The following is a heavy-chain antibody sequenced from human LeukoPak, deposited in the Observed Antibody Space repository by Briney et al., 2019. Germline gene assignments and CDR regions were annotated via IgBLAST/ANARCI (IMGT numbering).Heavy chain of an antibody. V-gene: IGHV4-59*08. Sequence: SETLSLTCTVSGGSISTDHWSWIPQSPGKGLEWIGYMYYSGSTNYNPSLKSRVTISGDTSKNHFSLKLSSVTAADTAVYYCARLNSYYFDYWGQGNLVTVSS. CDR2: MYYSGST. CDR3: ARLNSYYFDY. D-gene: IGHD5-18*01. J-gene: IGHJ4*02. CDR1: GGSISTDH.